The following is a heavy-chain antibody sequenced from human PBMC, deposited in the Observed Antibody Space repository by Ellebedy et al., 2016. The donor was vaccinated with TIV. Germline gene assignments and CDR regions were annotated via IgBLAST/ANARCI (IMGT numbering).Heavy chain of an antibody. Sequence: SQTLSLTCAISGDSVSSNSATWNWIRQSPSRGLEWLGRTYYRSKWYNDYAVSVKSRITINSDTSKNQFSLQLNSVTPEDTAVYYCARVGRYCTNGVCYGRSFDYWGQGTLVTASS. D-gene: IGHD2-8*01. CDR1: GDSVSSNSAT. CDR3: ARVGRYCTNGVCYGRSFDY. CDR2: TYYRSKWYN. J-gene: IGHJ4*02. V-gene: IGHV6-1*01.